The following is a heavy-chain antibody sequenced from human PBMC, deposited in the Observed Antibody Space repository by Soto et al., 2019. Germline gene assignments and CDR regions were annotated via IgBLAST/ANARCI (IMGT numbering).Heavy chain of an antibody. CDR1: GFTFSSYS. J-gene: IGHJ4*02. D-gene: IGHD3-3*01. CDR3: ARGGFWSGYYGSLDY. Sequence: GGSLRLSCAASGFTFSSYSMNWVRQAPGKGLEWVAVISYDGSNKYYADSVKGRFTISRDNSKNTLYLQMNSLRAEDTAVYYCARGGFWSGYYGSLDYWGQGTLVTVSS. CDR2: ISYDGSNK. V-gene: IGHV3-30*03.